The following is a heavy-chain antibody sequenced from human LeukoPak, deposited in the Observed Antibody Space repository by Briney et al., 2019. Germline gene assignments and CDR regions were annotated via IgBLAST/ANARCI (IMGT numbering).Heavy chain of an antibody. CDR1: GGSISSSSYY. J-gene: IGHJ4*02. CDR2: IYYSGST. Sequence: ASETLSLTCSVSGGSISSSSYYWGWIRQPPGKGLEWIGSIYYSGSTYYNPSLKSRVTISVDTSKNQFSLKLSSVTAADTAVYYCARGMGRYSGYGYWGQGTLVTVSS. CDR3: ARGMGRYSGYGY. D-gene: IGHD5-12*01. V-gene: IGHV4-39*07.